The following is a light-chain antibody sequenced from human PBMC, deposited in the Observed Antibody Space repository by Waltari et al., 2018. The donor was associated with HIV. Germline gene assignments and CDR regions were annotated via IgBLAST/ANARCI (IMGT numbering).Light chain of an antibody. J-gene: IGKJ4*01. CDR2: DGS. Sequence: IQLTQSPSSLSVSVGDRVTLTCQASPDISTYLNWYQQKDGKAPKLLIFDGSNLETGAPSRFSGRGAGTDFTLTISSLQPGDVGTYYCQEYANLPPFSFGGGTKVDIK. CDR3: QEYANLPPFS. CDR1: PDISTY. V-gene: IGKV1-33*01.